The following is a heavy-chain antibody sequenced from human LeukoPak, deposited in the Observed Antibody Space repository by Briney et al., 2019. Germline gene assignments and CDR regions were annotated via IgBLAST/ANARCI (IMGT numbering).Heavy chain of an antibody. J-gene: IGHJ5*02. Sequence: AETLSLTCAVSGGSISSNNWWSWVRQPPGKGLEWIGEIYHSGSTNYNPSLKSRVTISVDKSKNQFSLKLSSVTAADTAVYYCARALVVVENWFDPWGQGTLVTVSS. CDR2: IYHSGST. V-gene: IGHV4-4*02. CDR1: GGSISSNNW. CDR3: ARALVVVENWFDP. D-gene: IGHD2-15*01.